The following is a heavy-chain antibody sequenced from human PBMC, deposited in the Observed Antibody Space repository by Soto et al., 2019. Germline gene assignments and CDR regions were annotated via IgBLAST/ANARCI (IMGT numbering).Heavy chain of an antibody. D-gene: IGHD2-2*02. Sequence: EVQLVESGGGWVQPGGSLRLSCAASGFTCSSYWMSWVRQAPGKGLEWVANIKQDGSEKYYVDSVKGRFTISRDNAKNSLYLKMNSLRAEDTAVYYCARAWGATGRIVLVPAAIRFDSWGQGTLVTVSS. CDR1: GFTCSSYW. CDR3: ARAWGATGRIVLVPAAIRFDS. V-gene: IGHV3-7*03. CDR2: IKQDGSEK. J-gene: IGHJ4*02.